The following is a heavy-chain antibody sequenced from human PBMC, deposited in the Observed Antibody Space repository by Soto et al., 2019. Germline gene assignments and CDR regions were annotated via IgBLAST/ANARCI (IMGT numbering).Heavy chain of an antibody. D-gene: IGHD3-9*01. CDR1: GFTFNSYA. J-gene: IGHJ6*02. Sequence: EVQLLESGGGLVQPGGSLRLSCAASGFTFNSYAMSWVRQAPGKELEWVSDISGGGSRTYYADSVKGRFSISRDNSKNALSLQMNSLRADDTAIYYCAKERYYVILTGPVNDHYYSGMDDWGQGTTVTVSS. V-gene: IGHV3-23*01. CDR3: AKERYYVILTGPVNDHYYSGMDD. CDR2: ISGGGSRT.